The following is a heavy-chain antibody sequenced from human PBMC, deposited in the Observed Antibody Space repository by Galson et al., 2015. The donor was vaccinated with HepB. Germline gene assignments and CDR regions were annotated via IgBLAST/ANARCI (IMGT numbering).Heavy chain of an antibody. CDR1: GFTFSSYA. V-gene: IGHV3-23*01. CDR2: ISGSGGSA. CDR3: ARGKIYQRIAAAGTWDY. J-gene: IGHJ4*02. D-gene: IGHD6-13*01. Sequence: CAASGFTFSSYAMSWVRQAPGKGLQWVSSISGSGGSAYYADSLKGRFTISRDNSKNTLYLQMNSLRAEDTAVYYCARGKIYQRIAAAGTWDYWGQGTLVTVSS.